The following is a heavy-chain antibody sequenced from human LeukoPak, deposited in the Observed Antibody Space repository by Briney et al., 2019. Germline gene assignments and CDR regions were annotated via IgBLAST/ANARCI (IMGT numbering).Heavy chain of an antibody. CDR2: IYYSGST. CDR1: GGTISSYY. CDR3: ARVSVGAVRYRFDP. V-gene: IGHV4-59*01. D-gene: IGHD1-26*01. Sequence: SETLSLTCTVSGGTISSYYWSWIRQPPGQGLEWIGYIYYSGSTNYNPSLKSRVTISVDTSKNQFSLKLSSVTAADTAVSYCARVSVGAVRYRFDPWGQGTLVTVSS. J-gene: IGHJ5*02.